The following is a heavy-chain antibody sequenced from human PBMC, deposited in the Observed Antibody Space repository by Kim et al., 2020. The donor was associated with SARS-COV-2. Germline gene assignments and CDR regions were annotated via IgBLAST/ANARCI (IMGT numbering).Heavy chain of an antibody. CDR2: ISYDGSKK. J-gene: IGHJ3*02. CDR1: GFSFNNYG. Sequence: GGSLRLSCAASGFSFNNYGIHWVRQAPGKGLEWVAVISYDGSKKNYADSVKGRFTISRDNSENTLILQMSSLTPEDTAVYYCAKTPVIIWFGKFARDAFDIWGRGTMVTVSS. V-gene: IGHV3-30*18. D-gene: IGHD3-10*01. CDR3: AKTPVIIWFGKFARDAFDI.